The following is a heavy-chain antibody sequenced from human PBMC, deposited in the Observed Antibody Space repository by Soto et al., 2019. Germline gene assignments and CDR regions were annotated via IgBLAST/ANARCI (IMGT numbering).Heavy chain of an antibody. D-gene: IGHD2-8*02. CDR2: INHSGST. J-gene: IGHJ4*02. CDR1: GGSFSGYY. Sequence: QVQLQQWGAGLLKPSETLSLTCAVYGGSFSGYYWTWIRQPPGTGLEWIGEINHSGSTNHNPSLTTRVTISVYTSKNQFSLKLTSVTAADTAVYYCARDKITGLFDYWGQGTLVTVSS. CDR3: ARDKITGLFDY. V-gene: IGHV4-34*01.